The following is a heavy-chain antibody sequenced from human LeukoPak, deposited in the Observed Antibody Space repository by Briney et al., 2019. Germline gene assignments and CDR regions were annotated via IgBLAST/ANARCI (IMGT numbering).Heavy chain of an antibody. Sequence: SETLSLTCTVSGGSNSSYYWSWIRQPPGKGLEWSGYIYYSGSTNYNPSLKSRVPISVDTSKNQFSLKLSSVTAADTAVYYCARAPYYYGSGSYYNDKWSRHRHYYYGMDVWGQGTTVTVSS. CDR3: ARAPYYYGSGSYYNDKWSRHRHYYYGMDV. CDR2: IYYSGST. CDR1: GGSNSSYY. D-gene: IGHD3-10*01. J-gene: IGHJ6*02. V-gene: IGHV4-59*01.